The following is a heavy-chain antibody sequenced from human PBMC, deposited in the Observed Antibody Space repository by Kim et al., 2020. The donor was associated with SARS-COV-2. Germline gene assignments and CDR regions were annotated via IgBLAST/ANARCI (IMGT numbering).Heavy chain of an antibody. CDR2: ISYSGNS. Sequence: SETLSLTCSVSGGSIRSGGKFWTWIRQHPAKGLEWIGYISYSGNSHYIPSLRSRVSISLQTSENQFSLELTSVTAADTAVYYCAGGQPLDYWGQGILVTVSS. V-gene: IGHV4-31*03. CDR1: GGSIRSGGKF. J-gene: IGHJ4*02. CDR3: AGGQPLDY. D-gene: IGHD2-2*01.